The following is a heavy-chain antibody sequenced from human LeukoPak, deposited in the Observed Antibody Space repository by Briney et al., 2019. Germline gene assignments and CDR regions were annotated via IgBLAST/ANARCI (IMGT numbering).Heavy chain of an antibody. Sequence: GGSLRLSCAASGFTFSDYYMSWIRQAPGKGLEWVSYISSSGSTIYYADSVKGRFTISRDNAKNSLYLQMNSLRAEDTAVYYCARLFRDGSYYSDYWGQGTLVTVSS. CDR3: ARLFRDGSYYSDY. V-gene: IGHV3-11*01. D-gene: IGHD3-10*01. J-gene: IGHJ4*02. CDR1: GFTFSDYY. CDR2: ISSSGSTI.